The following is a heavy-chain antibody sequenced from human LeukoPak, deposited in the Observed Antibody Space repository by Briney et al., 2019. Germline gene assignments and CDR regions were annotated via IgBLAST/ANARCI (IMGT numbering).Heavy chain of an antibody. Sequence: GRSLRLSCAASGFTFSSYAMHWVRQAPGKGLEWVAVISYDGSNKYYADSVKGRFPISRDNSKNTLYLQMSSLRTEDTAVYYCVRLTAAGRRTDFDYWGQGTLVTVSS. D-gene: IGHD6-13*01. V-gene: IGHV3-30*04. CDR1: GFTFSSYA. CDR2: ISYDGSNK. J-gene: IGHJ4*02. CDR3: VRLTAAGRRTDFDY.